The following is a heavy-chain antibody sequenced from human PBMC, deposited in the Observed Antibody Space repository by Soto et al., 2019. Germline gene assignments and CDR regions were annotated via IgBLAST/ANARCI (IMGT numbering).Heavy chain of an antibody. D-gene: IGHD6-13*01. CDR1: GFTFSSYG. V-gene: IGHV3-30*18. CDR3: AKVTSSSYYYYYYGMDV. Sequence: QVQVVESGGGVVQPGRSLRLSCAASGFTFSSYGMHWVRQAPGKGLEWVAVISYDGSNKYYADSVKGRFTISRDNSKNTLYLQMNSLRAEDTAVYYCAKVTSSSYYYYYYGMDVWGQGTTGPVSS. J-gene: IGHJ6*02. CDR2: ISYDGSNK.